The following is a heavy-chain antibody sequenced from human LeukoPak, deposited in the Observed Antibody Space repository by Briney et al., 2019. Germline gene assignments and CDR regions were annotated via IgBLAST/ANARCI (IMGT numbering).Heavy chain of an antibody. Sequence: ASVKVSCKASGYTFTSYYMHWVRQAPGQGLEWMGWINPNSGGTNYAQKFQGRVTMTRDTSISTAYMELSRLRSDDTAVYYCARAGRRDIVVVPAAREAFDIWGQGTMVTVSS. V-gene: IGHV1-2*02. CDR1: GYTFTSYY. J-gene: IGHJ3*02. D-gene: IGHD2-2*01. CDR2: INPNSGGT. CDR3: ARAGRRDIVVVPAAREAFDI.